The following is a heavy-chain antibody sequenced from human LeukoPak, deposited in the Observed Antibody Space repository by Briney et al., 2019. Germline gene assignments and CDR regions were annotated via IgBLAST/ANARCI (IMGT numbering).Heavy chain of an antibody. CDR1: GYSFTSYW. D-gene: IGHD3-22*01. CDR3: ARGSGDSSGYHLWGFGY. J-gene: IGHJ4*02. V-gene: IGHV5-51*01. Sequence: RGESLKISCKCSGYSFTSYWIGWVRQMPGKGLEWMGITNPGDSDTRYSPSFPGQVTISADKSISTASLQWSSLKASDTAMYYCARGSGDSSGYHLWGFGYWGQGTLVTVSS. CDR2: TNPGDSDT.